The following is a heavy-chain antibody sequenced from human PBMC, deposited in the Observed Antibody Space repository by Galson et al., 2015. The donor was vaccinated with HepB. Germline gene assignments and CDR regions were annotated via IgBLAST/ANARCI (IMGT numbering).Heavy chain of an antibody. Sequence: SLRLSCAASGFTFSRYALSWVRQAPGKGLEWVSGISGSGGSTYFADSVKGRFTISRDNSKNTLDLQMDSLRAEDTAVYYCAKSGDTSVYYPNWFDPWGQGTLVTVSS. J-gene: IGHJ5*02. CDR2: ISGSGGST. CDR1: GFTFSRYA. CDR3: AKSGDTSVYYPNWFDP. V-gene: IGHV3-23*01. D-gene: IGHD3-22*01.